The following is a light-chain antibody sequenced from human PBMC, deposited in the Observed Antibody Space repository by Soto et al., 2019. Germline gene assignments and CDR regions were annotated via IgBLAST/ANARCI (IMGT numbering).Light chain of an antibody. CDR3: QQLNSYPQT. V-gene: IGKV1-5*01. CDR1: LSISYY. J-gene: IGKJ1*01. Sequence: DIPMTQSPSTIYASXGDRVTIHCRASLSISYYLARYQQKPGTAPKIXXYDASGLQSGGPSRFSGSGYGTDFTRTISSLQPEDFATYYCQQLNSYPQTFGQGTKVDIK. CDR2: DAS.